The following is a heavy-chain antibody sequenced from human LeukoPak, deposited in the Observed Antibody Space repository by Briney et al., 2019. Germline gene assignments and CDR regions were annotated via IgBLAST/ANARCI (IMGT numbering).Heavy chain of an antibody. CDR3: ARGPPRGKYYYMDV. CDR2: IGTASDT. D-gene: IGHD1-1*01. J-gene: IGHJ6*03. CDR1: GFTFSSFD. V-gene: IGHV3-13*01. Sequence: GGSLRLSCAASGFTFSSFDMHWVRHPTGQGLEWVSTIGTASDTYYPGSVEGRFTLSRDNAKNSLYLQMNSLTAGDTAVYYCARGPPRGKYYYMDVWGKETTVTVSS.